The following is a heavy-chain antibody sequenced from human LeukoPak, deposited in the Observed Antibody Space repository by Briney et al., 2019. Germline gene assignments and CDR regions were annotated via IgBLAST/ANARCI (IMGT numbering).Heavy chain of an antibody. CDR1: GGSISSYY. J-gene: IGHJ1*01. Sequence: SETLSLTCTVSGGSISSYYWSWIRQPPGKGLEWIGYIYYSGSTNYNPSLKSRVTISVDTSKNQFSLKLSSVTAADTAVYYCARAGSYGEYFQHWGQGTLVTVSS. V-gene: IGHV4-59*01. D-gene: IGHD3-10*01. CDR2: IYYSGST. CDR3: ARAGSYGEYFQH.